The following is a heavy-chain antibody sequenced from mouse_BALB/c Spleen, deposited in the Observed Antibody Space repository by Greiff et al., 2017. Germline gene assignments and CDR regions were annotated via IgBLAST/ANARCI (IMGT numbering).Heavy chain of an antibody. D-gene: IGHD2-4*01. V-gene: IGHV1S127*01. Sequence: QVQLQQPGAELVKPGASVKMSCKASGYTFTSYWMHWVQQRPGQGLEWIGVIDPSDSYTSYNQKFKGKATLTVDTSSSTAYMQLSSLTSEDSAVYYCTRPYDYDETEPDYWGQGTTLTVSS. J-gene: IGHJ2*01. CDR3: TRPYDYDETEPDY. CDR1: GYTFTSYW. CDR2: IDPSDSYT.